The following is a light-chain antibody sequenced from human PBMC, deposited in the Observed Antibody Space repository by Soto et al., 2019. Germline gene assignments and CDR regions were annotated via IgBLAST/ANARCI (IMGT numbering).Light chain of an antibody. CDR1: QSIDRW. V-gene: IGKV1-5*01. CDR2: DVA. CDR3: QHYNSYPLT. Sequence: DIQMTQSPSTLSASVGDRVTITCRASQSIDRWLAWYQQRPVRAPKLLIYDVANLETGVPSRFSGSGSETEFTLTISSLQPDDFAIDYCQHYNSYPLTFGGGTKVEIK. J-gene: IGKJ4*01.